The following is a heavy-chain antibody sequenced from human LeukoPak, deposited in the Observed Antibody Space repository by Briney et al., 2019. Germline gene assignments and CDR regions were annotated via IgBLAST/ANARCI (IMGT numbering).Heavy chain of an antibody. J-gene: IGHJ4*02. CDR2: IGSGSTYM. D-gene: IGHD5-24*01. CDR3: AKDDAWLQFGN. Sequence: PGGSLRLSCAASGFTFSTYSMNWVRQAPGKGLEWVSSIGSGSTYMYYADSLKGRFTISRDNAKNSLYLQMNSLRAEDTAVYYCAKDDAWLQFGNWGQGTLVTVSS. V-gene: IGHV3-21*01. CDR1: GFTFSTYS.